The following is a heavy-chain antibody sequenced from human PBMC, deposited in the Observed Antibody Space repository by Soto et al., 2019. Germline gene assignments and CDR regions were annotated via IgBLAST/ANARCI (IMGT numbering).Heavy chain of an antibody. D-gene: IGHD4-17*01. CDR1: GFSLITSGVG. CDR2: IYWDDDK. CDR3: AHRTTTVTWWFDP. J-gene: IGHJ5*02. V-gene: IGHV2-5*02. Sequence: QITLKESGPTLVKPTQTLTLTCTFSGFSLITSGVGVGWIRQPPGKAMEWLALIYWDDDKRYSPSLNSRLTHTKATPKNPWILTMTNMHPADTAPYFCAHRTTTVTWWFDPWGQGTLVTFSS.